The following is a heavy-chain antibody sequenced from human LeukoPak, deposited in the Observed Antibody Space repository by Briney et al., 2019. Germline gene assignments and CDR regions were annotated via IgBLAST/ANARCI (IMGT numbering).Heavy chain of an antibody. J-gene: IGHJ4*02. D-gene: IGHD3-22*01. CDR2: SNAGNGNT. CDR1: GYTFTSYA. V-gene: IGHV1-3*02. Sequence: ASVTVSCKASGYTFTSYAMHWVRQAPGQRLEWMGWSNAGNGNTKYSQEFQGRVTITRDTSASTAYMELSSLRSEDMAVYYCARDYYDSSGYLYYWGQGTLVTVSS. CDR3: ARDYYDSSGYLYY.